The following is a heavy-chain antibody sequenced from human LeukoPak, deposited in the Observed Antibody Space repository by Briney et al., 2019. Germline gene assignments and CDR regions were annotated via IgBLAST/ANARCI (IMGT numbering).Heavy chain of an antibody. J-gene: IGHJ4*02. D-gene: IGHD3-22*01. CDR2: ISESGGRK. V-gene: IGHV3-23*01. CDR3: AKRGVVIRVILGGFHKEAYYFDS. Sequence: GGSLRLSCAVCGITLSNYGMSWLRQAPGEGVEWVAGISESGGRKNYGDSVKGRFAISRDNAKNPLYLQMNSLGAEDTAVYFYAKRGVVIRVILGGFHKEAYYFDSWGQGALVTVSS. CDR1: GITLSNYG.